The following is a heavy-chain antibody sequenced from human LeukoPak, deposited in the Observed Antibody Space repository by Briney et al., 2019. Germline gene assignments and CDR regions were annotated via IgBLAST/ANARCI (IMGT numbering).Heavy chain of an antibody. V-gene: IGHV4-31*03. CDR2: IYYSGST. J-gene: IGHJ6*03. Sequence: SETLSLTCTVSGGSISSGGYYWSWIRQHPGKGLEWIGYIYYSGSTYYNPSLKSRVTISVDTSKNQFSLKLSSVTAADTAVYYCARGARRNYYYMDVWGKGTTVTVSS. CDR1: GGSISSGGYY. CDR3: ARGARRNYYYMDV.